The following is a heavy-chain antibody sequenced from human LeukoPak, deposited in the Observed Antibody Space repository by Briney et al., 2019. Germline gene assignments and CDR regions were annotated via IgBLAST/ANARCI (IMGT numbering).Heavy chain of an antibody. CDR1: GYTFTGYY. J-gene: IGHJ5*02. Sequence: RASVKVSCKASGYTFTGYYMHWVRQAPGQGLEWMGWINPKSGGTNFAQKFQGRVTMTRDTSISTAYMELSRVRSDDTAMYYCSRSADGYNYEPWFDPWGQGTLVTVSS. D-gene: IGHD5-24*01. V-gene: IGHV1-2*02. CDR3: SRSADGYNYEPWFDP. CDR2: INPKSGGT.